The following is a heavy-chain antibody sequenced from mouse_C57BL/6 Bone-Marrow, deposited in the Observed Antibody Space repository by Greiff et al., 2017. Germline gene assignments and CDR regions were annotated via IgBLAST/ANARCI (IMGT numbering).Heavy chain of an antibody. D-gene: IGHD2-2*01. Sequence: EVNVVESGGGLVKPGGSLKLSCAASGFTFSDYGMHWVRQAPEKGLEWVAYISSGGSTIYYADTVKGRFTISRDNAKNTLFLQMTSLRSEDTAMYYCARPWLPYYYAMDYWGQGTSVTVSS. V-gene: IGHV5-17*01. J-gene: IGHJ4*01. CDR2: ISSGGSTI. CDR3: ARPWLPYYYAMDY. CDR1: GFTFSDYG.